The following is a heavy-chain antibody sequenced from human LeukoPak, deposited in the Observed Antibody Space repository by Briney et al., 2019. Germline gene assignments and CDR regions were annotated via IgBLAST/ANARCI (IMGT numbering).Heavy chain of an antibody. CDR3: ARVGAAAVLTLFDY. Sequence: GGSLRLSCAASGFTFSSYAMSWVRQAPWKGLEWVSAISGSGGSTYYADSVKGRFTISRDNAKNSLYLQMNSLRAEDTAVYYCARVGAAAVLTLFDYWGQGTLVTVSS. J-gene: IGHJ4*02. D-gene: IGHD6-13*01. CDR1: GFTFSSYA. CDR2: ISGSGGST. V-gene: IGHV3-23*01.